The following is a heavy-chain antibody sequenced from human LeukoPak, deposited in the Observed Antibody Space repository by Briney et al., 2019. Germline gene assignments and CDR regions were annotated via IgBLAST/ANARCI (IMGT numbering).Heavy chain of an antibody. J-gene: IGHJ6*03. CDR3: ARGTVQSDYFYYYMDV. CDR2: ISYDGSNK. Sequence: GGSLRLSCAASGFTFSSYAIHWVRQAPGKGLEFVAVISYDGSNKYYADSVKGRFTISRDNSKNTLYLQMNSLRAEDTAVYYCARGTVQSDYFYYYMDVWGKGTTVTVSS. V-gene: IGHV3-30-3*01. D-gene: IGHD4-17*01. CDR1: GFTFSSYA.